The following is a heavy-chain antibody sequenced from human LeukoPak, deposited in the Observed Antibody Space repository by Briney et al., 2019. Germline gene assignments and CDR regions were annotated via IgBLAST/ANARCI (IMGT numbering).Heavy chain of an antibody. D-gene: IGHD6-13*01. CDR3: ATNSSKSRAFDI. V-gene: IGHV4-34*01. CDR1: GGSFSPYY. J-gene: IGHJ3*02. Sequence: SETLSLTCTVYGGSFSPYYWSWIRQPPGKGLEWIGQINHSGNTNYNPSLKSRVTISVDTSKNQFSLKLTSVTAADTAVYYCATNSSKSRAFDIWGQGTVDTVSS. CDR2: INHSGNT.